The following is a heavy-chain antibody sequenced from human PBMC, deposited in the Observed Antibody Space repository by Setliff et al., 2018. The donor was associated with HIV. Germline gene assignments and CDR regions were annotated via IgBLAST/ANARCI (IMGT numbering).Heavy chain of an antibody. CDR3: ARRGAYGYDYFDY. CDR2: IYYSGST. J-gene: IGHJ4*02. D-gene: IGHD5-12*01. CDR1: GASISSSGYY. Sequence: TSETLSLTCTVSGASISSSGYYWGWIRQPPGKGLEWIGTIYYSGSTYYNPSLKSRVTISIDTSKNQFSLKLTSVTAADTAVYYCARRGAYGYDYFDYWGPGIRVTVSS. V-gene: IGHV4-39*07.